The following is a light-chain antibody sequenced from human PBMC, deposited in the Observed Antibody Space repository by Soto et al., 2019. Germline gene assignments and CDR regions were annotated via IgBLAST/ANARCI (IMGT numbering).Light chain of an antibody. CDR2: GVT. J-gene: IGLJ1*01. Sequence: QSALTQPASVSGSPGQLITISCTGTSGDIGGYDYVSWYQHHPGKAPKFIIYGVTNRPSGVSHRFSGSKSANTASLTISGLQAEDEADYYCTSYTSSSTHVFGTGTKVTVL. CDR3: TSYTSSSTHV. CDR1: SGDIGGYDY. V-gene: IGLV2-14*01.